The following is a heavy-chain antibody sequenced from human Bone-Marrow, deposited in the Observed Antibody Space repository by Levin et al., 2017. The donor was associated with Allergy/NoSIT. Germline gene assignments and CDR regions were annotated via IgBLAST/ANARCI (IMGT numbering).Heavy chain of an antibody. CDR3: GRFYTSGWYWIDP. CDR2: ISHTGAT. D-gene: IGHD6-19*01. CDR1: GASIRTSD. V-gene: IGHV4-59*01. Sequence: GSLRLSCSVSGASIRTSDWSWIRQPPGKGLEWIGFISHTGATKYNPSLKSRVTISVDTSQSQLSLRLTSVTTADTAVYYCGRFYTSGWYWIDPWGQGTLVTVSS. J-gene: IGHJ5*01.